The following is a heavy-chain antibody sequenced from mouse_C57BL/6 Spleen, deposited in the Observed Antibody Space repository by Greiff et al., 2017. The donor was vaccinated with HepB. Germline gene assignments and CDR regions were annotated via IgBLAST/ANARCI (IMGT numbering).Heavy chain of an antibody. CDR3: SYYSNYPWFAY. CDR2: IDPENGDT. J-gene: IGHJ3*01. CDR1: GFNIKDDY. Sequence: VQLQQSGAELVRPGASVKLSCTASGFNIKDDYMHWVKQRPEQGLEWIGWIDPENGDTEYASKFQGKATITADTSSNTAYLQLSSLTSEDTSVYYCSYYSNYPWFAYWGQGTLVTVSA. D-gene: IGHD2-5*01. V-gene: IGHV14-4*01.